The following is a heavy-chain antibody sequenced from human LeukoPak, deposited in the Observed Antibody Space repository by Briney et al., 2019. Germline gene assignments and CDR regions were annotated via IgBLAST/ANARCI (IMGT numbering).Heavy chain of an antibody. CDR1: GYSFTNYW. D-gene: IGHD3-9*01. J-gene: IGHJ4*02. V-gene: IGHV5-51*01. CDR2: NYPGDSDN. CDR3: ANGPAYAILAGYLQYYLDY. Sequence: GESLKISCNGSGYSFTNYWNGWVRQMARKSLGWVGINYPGDSDNKYKPSFPRQATISAAKFISTAYLPWSSLKASDTDMYYCANGPAYAILAGYLQYYLDYWGKGTLVTVSS.